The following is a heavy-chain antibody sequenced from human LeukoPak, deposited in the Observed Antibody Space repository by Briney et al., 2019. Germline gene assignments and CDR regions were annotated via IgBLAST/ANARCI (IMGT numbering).Heavy chain of an antibody. V-gene: IGHV3-21*01. CDR3: AELGITMIGGV. CDR2: ITGSSRYI. J-gene: IGHJ6*04. CDR1: GFTFYNHS. Sequence: GGSLRLSCAGSGFTFYNHSMNWVRQAPGKGLEWVSSITGSSRYIYYADSVKGRFTISRDNAKNSLYLQMNSLRAEDTAVYYCAELGITMIGGVWGKGTTVTISS. D-gene: IGHD3-10*02.